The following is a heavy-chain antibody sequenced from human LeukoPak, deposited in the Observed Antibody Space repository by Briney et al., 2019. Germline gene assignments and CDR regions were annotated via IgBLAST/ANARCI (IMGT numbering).Heavy chain of an antibody. CDR3: AKTKVPSYYGSGSYVDY. D-gene: IGHD3-10*01. CDR2: IYSGGST. J-gene: IGHJ4*02. V-gene: IGHV3-53*01. CDR1: GFTFSSSW. Sequence: GGSLRLTCAVSGFTFSSSWMHWVRQAPGKGLEWVSVIYSGGSTYYADSVKGRFTISRDNSKNTLYLQMNSLRAEDTGIYYCAKTKVPSYYGSGSYVDYWGQGTLVTVSS.